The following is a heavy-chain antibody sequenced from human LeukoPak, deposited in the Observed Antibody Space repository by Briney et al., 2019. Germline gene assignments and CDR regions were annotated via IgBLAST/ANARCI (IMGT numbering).Heavy chain of an antibody. J-gene: IGHJ5*02. V-gene: IGHV3-30*02. D-gene: IGHD2-2*01. CDR1: GFTFSSYG. CDR3: AKGSTSHTLGRIEA. CDR2: IRYDGSNK. Sequence: GGSLRLSCAASGFTFSSYGMHWVRQAPGKGLEWVAFIRYDGSNKYYADSVKGRFTISRDNPKNTLYLQMNSLRAEDTAVYYCAKGSTSHTLGRIEAWGQGTLVTVSS.